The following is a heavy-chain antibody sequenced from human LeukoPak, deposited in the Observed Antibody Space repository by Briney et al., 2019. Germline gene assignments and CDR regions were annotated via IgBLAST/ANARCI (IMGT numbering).Heavy chain of an antibody. CDR3: ANGIAVAGTLSPADY. Sequence: ASVKVSCKASGYTFTSYYVHWVRQAPGHGLEWMGIINPSGGSTSYAQKFQGRVTMTRDTSISTAYMELSSLRSEDTAVYYCANGIAVAGTLSPADYWGQGTLVTVSS. V-gene: IGHV1-46*01. J-gene: IGHJ4*02. CDR2: INPSGGST. CDR1: GYTFTSYY. D-gene: IGHD6-19*01.